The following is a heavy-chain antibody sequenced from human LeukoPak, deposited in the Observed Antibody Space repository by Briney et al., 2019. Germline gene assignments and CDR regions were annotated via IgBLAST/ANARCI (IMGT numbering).Heavy chain of an antibody. J-gene: IGHJ4*02. D-gene: IGHD6-19*01. CDR1: GFTFSSYW. Sequence: GGSLRLSCAASGFTFSSYWMHWVRQAPGKGLAWVSRINSDGSSTSYADSVKGRFTISRDNAKNTLYLQMNSLRAEDTAVYYCATNLYSSGWYWGQGTLVTVSS. CDR2: INSDGSST. V-gene: IGHV3-74*01. CDR3: ATNLYSSGWY.